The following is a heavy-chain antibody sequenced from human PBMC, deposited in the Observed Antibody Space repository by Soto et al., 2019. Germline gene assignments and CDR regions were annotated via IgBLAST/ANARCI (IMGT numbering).Heavy chain of an antibody. Sequence: GGSLRLSCAASGFTFSSYSMNWVRQAPGKGLEWVSYISSSSSTIYYADSVKGRFTISRDNAKNSLYLQMNSLRDEDTAVYYCARDSLYGGGTAMVVAYGMGVWGQGTTVTVSS. CDR3: ARDSLYGGGTAMVVAYGMGV. V-gene: IGHV3-48*02. D-gene: IGHD5-18*01. CDR2: ISSSSSTI. J-gene: IGHJ6*02. CDR1: GFTFSSYS.